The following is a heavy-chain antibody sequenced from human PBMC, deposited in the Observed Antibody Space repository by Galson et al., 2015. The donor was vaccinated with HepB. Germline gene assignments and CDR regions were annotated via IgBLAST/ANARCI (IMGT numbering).Heavy chain of an antibody. CDR3: ARGPSSSRPPYGLYFDL. CDR1: GFTFNDYY. J-gene: IGHJ2*01. Sequence: SLRLSCAASGFTFNDYYMSWVRQAPGRGLEWISYINNGGSSIYSADSVKGRFTISRDNALYLEMNSLRAEDTAVYYCARGPSSSRPPYGLYFDLWGRGTLVTVSS. CDR2: INNGGSSI. V-gene: IGHV3-11*01. D-gene: IGHD6-6*01.